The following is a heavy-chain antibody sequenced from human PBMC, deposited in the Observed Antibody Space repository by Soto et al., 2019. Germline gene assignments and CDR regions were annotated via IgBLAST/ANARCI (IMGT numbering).Heavy chain of an antibody. CDR3: ARVDGTSYGGWFDP. Sequence: SETLSLTCAVSGYSITSGYYWGWIRQPPGKGLEWIGSIYQSGSTYYNPSLKSRVTISVDTSKNQFSLKVSSVTATDTAVYYCARVDGTSYGGWFDPWGQGTLVTVSS. J-gene: IGHJ5*02. V-gene: IGHV4-38-2*01. CDR1: GYSITSGYY. D-gene: IGHD5-12*01. CDR2: IYQSGST.